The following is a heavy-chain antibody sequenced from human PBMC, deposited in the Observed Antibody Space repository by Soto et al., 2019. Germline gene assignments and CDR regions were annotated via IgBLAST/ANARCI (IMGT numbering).Heavy chain of an antibody. V-gene: IGHV4-38-2*01. CDR3: ARASGGNSGWGHWSDP. CDR2: ISHSGTT. J-gene: IGHJ5*02. Sequence: XETLSLTCAVSGYSISSGYYWGWIRQPPVRGLEWIGSISHSGTTYYNPSLRSRVTISIDTSNNQFSLKLSSVTAADTAVYYCARASGGNSGWGHWSDPWGQGTLVTVSS. D-gene: IGHD2-21*02. CDR1: GYSISSGYY.